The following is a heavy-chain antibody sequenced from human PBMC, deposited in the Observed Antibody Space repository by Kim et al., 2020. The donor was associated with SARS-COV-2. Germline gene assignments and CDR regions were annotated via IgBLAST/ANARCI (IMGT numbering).Heavy chain of an antibody. Sequence: SETLSLTCTVSGVSVSSCCYYWGWMRQSPGKGLEWIGSVYNSGATYYTPSLRSSVTMSLDTSKNQFSLNLSSVTAADTAVYYAFYYDSSGYYYEDYWGQGTLVTVST. CDR2: VYNSGAT. D-gene: IGHD3-22*01. CDR1: GVSVSSCCYY. J-gene: IGHJ4*02. CDR3: FYYDSSGYYYEDY. V-gene: IGHV4-39*07.